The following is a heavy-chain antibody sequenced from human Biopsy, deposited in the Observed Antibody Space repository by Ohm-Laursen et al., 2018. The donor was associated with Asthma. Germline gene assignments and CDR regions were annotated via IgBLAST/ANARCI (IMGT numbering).Heavy chain of an antibody. J-gene: IGHJ6*02. D-gene: IGHD3-22*01. V-gene: IGHV1-18*01. Sequence: ASVKVSCKTSGYTFNSAGITWVRQAPGQGLEWMGWISVYNGNTKVAQKLQDRVTMITDTSTSTAYMELRSLRSDDTAVYFCARAVDYSHYEGMDVWGQGTTVTVS. CDR3: ARAVDYSHYEGMDV. CDR2: ISVYNGNT. CDR1: GYTFNSAG.